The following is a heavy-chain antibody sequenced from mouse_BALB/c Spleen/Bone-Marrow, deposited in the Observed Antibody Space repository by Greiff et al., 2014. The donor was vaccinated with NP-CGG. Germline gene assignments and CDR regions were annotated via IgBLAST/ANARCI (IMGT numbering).Heavy chain of an antibody. CDR2: IDPANGNT. D-gene: IGHD1-1*01. Sequence: VQLQQSGAELVKPGASVKLSCTASGFNIKDTYMHWVKQRPGQGLEWIGRIDPANGNTKYDPKFQGKATITADTSSNTAYLQLSSLTSEDTAAYYCATYYYGSSWGFAYWGQGTLVTVSA. V-gene: IGHV14-3*02. CDR1: GFNIKDTY. J-gene: IGHJ3*01. CDR3: ATYYYGSSWGFAY.